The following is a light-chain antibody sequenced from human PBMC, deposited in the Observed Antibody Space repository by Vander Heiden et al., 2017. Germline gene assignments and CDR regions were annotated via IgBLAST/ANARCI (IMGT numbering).Light chain of an antibody. CDR1: QGIDTS. J-gene: IGKJ1*01. CDR3: QQAKNFPWT. Sequence: DIQMTQPPSPVSASVGDRVTITCRASQGIDTSLAWYQRRPGKAPNLLIYGASSLQSGVPSRFSGSGSGTDFTLTISSLQPEDFATYYCQQAKNFPWTFGQGTKVEVK. CDR2: GAS. V-gene: IGKV1-12*01.